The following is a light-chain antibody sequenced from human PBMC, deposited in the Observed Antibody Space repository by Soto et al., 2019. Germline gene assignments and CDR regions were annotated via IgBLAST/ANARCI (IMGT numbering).Light chain of an antibody. V-gene: IGKV3-11*01. J-gene: IGKJ5*01. Sequence: EIVLTQSPATLSLSPGERATLPCRASQSVSSHLAWYQQKPGQAPRLLIYDASNRATGIPARFSGSGSGTDFTLTISSLEPEDFAVYYCHQRSNWPITCGQGTRLEIK. CDR2: DAS. CDR3: HQRSNWPIT. CDR1: QSVSSH.